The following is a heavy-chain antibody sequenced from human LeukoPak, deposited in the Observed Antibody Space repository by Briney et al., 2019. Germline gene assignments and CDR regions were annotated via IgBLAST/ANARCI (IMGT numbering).Heavy chain of an antibody. CDR2: IYYDGTNK. D-gene: IGHD3-10*01. Sequence: GGSQTLSCAASGFTFSSYGMHWVHQAPGKGLEWVAFIYYDGTNKYYADSVKGRFTISRDNSKNTLYLQMNSLRAEDTAVYYCAIFNYGSGSYYGNFDYWGQGTLVTVSS. CDR1: GFTFSSYG. CDR3: AIFNYGSGSYYGNFDY. J-gene: IGHJ4*02. V-gene: IGHV3-30*02.